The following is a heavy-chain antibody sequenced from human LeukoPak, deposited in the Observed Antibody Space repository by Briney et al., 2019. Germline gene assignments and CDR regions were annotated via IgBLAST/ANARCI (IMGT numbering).Heavy chain of an antibody. CDR3: ARDRPYSSSWSDAFDI. J-gene: IGHJ3*02. D-gene: IGHD6-13*01. CDR2: IYTSGST. V-gene: IGHV4-4*07. Sequence: PSETLSLTCTVPGGSISSYYWSWIRQPAGKGLEWIGRIYTSGSTNYNPSLKSRVTMSVDTSKHQFSLKLSSVTAADTAVYYCARDRPYSSSWSDAFDIWGQGTMVTVSS. CDR1: GGSISSYY.